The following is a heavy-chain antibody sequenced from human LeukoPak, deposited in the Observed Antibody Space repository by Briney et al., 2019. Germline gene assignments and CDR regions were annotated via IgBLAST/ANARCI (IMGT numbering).Heavy chain of an antibody. CDR1: GGSISSSSYY. J-gene: IGHJ4*02. V-gene: IGHV4-39*01. CDR2: IYYSGST. CDR3: ARQIAAATLYYIDY. Sequence: ASETLSLTCTVSGGSISSSSYYWGWIRQPPGKGLEWIGSIYYSGSTYYNPSLKSRVTISVDTSKNQFSLKLGSVTAADTAVYYCARQIAAATLYYIDYWGQGTLVTVSS. D-gene: IGHD6-13*01.